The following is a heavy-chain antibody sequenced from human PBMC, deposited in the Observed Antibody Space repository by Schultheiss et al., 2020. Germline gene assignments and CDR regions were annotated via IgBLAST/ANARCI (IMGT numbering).Heavy chain of an antibody. CDR3: AAQRDYYYYYMDV. J-gene: IGHJ6*03. V-gene: IGHV3-9*01. CDR2: ISWNSGSI. D-gene: IGHD1-1*01. Sequence: GGSLRLSCAASGFTFSSYAMHWVRQAPGKGLEWVSGISWNSGSIGYADSVKGRFTISRDNAKNSLYLQMNSLRAEDTALYYCAAQRDYYYYYMDVWGKGTTVTVSS. CDR1: GFTFSSYA.